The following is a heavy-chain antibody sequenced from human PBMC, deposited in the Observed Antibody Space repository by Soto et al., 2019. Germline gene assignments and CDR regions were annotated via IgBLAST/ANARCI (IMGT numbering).Heavy chain of an antibody. CDR1: GFTFSSHV. Sequence: QVQLVESGGGVVQPGRSLRLSCAASGFTFSSHVMHWVRQAPGKGLERVAVTSYDGGSKYYADSVKGRFTISRDNPKNTLYLQMDSLRGEDTAVYYCARDISGNYSVDYWGQGSLVTVSS. V-gene: IGHV3-30-3*01. CDR3: ARDISGNYSVDY. D-gene: IGHD1-26*01. CDR2: TSYDGGSK. J-gene: IGHJ4*02.